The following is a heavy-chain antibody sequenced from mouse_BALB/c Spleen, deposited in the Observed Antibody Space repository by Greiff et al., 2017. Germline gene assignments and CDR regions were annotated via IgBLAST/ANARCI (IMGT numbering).Heavy chain of an antibody. J-gene: IGHJ3*01. CDR2: IYPGSGNT. V-gene: IGHV1-77*01. D-gene: IGHD1-2*01. CDR3: ARDTTATGRRWFAY. CDR1: GYTFTDYY. Sequence: QVQLQQSGAELARPGASVKLSCKASGYTFTDYYINWVKQRTGQGLEWIGEIYPGSGNTYYNEKFKGKATLTADKSSSTAYMQLSSLTSEDSAVYFCARDTTATGRRWFAYWGQGTLVTVSA.